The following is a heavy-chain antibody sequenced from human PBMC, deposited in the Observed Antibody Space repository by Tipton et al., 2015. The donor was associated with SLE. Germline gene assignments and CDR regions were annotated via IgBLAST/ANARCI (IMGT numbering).Heavy chain of an antibody. V-gene: IGHV4-61*01. CDR3: AREYFALGYFDY. CDR1: GGSISSSSHY. Sequence: TLSLTCTVSGGSISSSSHYWSWIRQPPGKGLEWIGYIYYSGSTNYNPSLKSRVTISVDTSKNQFSLKLSSVTAADTAVYYCAREYFALGYFDYWGQGTLVTVSS. CDR2: IYYSGST. J-gene: IGHJ4*02. D-gene: IGHD3-9*01.